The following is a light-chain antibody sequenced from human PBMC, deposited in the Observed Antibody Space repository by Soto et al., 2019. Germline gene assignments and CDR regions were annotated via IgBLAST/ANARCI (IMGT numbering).Light chain of an antibody. V-gene: IGKV3-20*01. J-gene: IGKJ1*01. CDR3: QQFGNSPWT. CDR1: RSVPSTY. CDR2: GTS. Sequence: VLSQSPAILSLSPGERATLSCMASRSVPSTYFAWYQQKAGQPPRLLISGTSNRATGIPDRFSGSGSGTDFTLTISRLEPEDFAVYFCQQFGNSPWTFGQGTKVDIK.